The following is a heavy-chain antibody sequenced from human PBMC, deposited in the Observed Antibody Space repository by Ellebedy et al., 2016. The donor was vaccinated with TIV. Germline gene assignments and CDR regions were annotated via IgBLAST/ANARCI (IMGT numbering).Heavy chain of an antibody. CDR2: INPNSGGT. D-gene: IGHD6-13*01. CDR3: ARDRRIAAAGRDYYYYGMEV. Sequence: ASVKVSCXASGYTFTGYYMHWVRQAPGQGLEWMGWINPNSGGTNYAQKFQGRVTMTRDTSISTAYMELSRLRSEDTAVYYCARDRRIAAAGRDYYYYGMEVWGQGTTFTVSS. V-gene: IGHV1-2*02. J-gene: IGHJ6*02. CDR1: GYTFTGYY.